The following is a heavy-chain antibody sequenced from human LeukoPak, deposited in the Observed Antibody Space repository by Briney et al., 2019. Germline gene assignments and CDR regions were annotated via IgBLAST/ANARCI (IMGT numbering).Heavy chain of an antibody. CDR3: ARGGGVTMVRGVSLPHPNWFDP. D-gene: IGHD3-10*01. CDR1: GGSFSGYY. J-gene: IGHJ5*02. CDR2: INHSGST. Sequence: PSETLSLTCAVYGGSFSGYYWSWIRQPPGKGLKWIGEINHSGSTNYNPSLKSRVTISVDTSKNQFSLKLSSVTAADTAVYYCARGGGVTMVRGVSLPHPNWFDPWGQGTLVTVSS. V-gene: IGHV4-34*01.